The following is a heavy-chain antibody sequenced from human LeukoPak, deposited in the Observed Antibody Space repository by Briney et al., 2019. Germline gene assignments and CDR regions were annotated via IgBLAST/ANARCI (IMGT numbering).Heavy chain of an antibody. V-gene: IGHV5-51*01. CDR3: ARSQYSSILYYFDY. CDR2: IYPGDSDT. Sequence: GESLQISCQCSGSSFTSYWIGWVRQLPGKGLEWMGIIYPGDSDTTYSPSFQGQVTISADKSISTAYLQWSSLKASDTAMYYCARSQYSSILYYFDYWGQGTLVTVSS. J-gene: IGHJ4*02. CDR1: GSSFTSYW. D-gene: IGHD6-13*01.